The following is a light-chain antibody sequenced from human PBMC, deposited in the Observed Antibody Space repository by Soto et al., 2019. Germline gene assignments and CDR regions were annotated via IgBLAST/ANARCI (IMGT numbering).Light chain of an antibody. V-gene: IGKV1-5*03. CDR2: EAS. CDR3: QQYNNYPRT. CDR1: QSISSW. Sequence: IRVAAFPSTLSASVRDRVTITCRASQSISSWLAWYQQKPGKAPRLLIYEASTLESGVPARFSGSGSGTEFTLTISSLQSEDSGAYYCQQYNNYPRTFGQGTKVDIK. J-gene: IGKJ1*01.